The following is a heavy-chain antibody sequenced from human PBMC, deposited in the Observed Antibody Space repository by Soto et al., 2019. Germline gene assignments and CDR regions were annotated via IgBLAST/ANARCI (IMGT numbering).Heavy chain of an antibody. CDR2: MNHRGST. CDR1: GGSFSGYY. J-gene: IGHJ5*02. Sequence: QVQLQQGGAGLLKPSETLSLTCDVYGGSFSGYYWSWIRQSPGKGLEWIGEMNHRGSTNYKSSLKSRVSVSIDTSKNQFSLKLRSVTAADTAVYYCARGGGGQSYGYANWFDPWGQGTLVTVSS. V-gene: IGHV4-34*01. CDR3: ARGGGGQSYGYANWFDP. D-gene: IGHD5-18*01.